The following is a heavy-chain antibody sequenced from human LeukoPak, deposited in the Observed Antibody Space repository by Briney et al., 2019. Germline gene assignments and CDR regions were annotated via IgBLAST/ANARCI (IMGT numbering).Heavy chain of an antibody. CDR2: MNPNSGNT. CDR3: ARAHQYYDFWSGYYFNWFDP. V-gene: IGHV1-8*03. J-gene: IGHJ5*02. CDR1: GYTFTSYD. Sequence: GASVKVSCKASGYTFTSYDINWVRQATGQGLEWMGWMNPNSGNTGYAQKFQGRVTITRNTSISTAYMELSSLRSEDTAVYYCARAHQYYDFWSGYYFNWFDPWGQGTLVTVSS. D-gene: IGHD3-3*01.